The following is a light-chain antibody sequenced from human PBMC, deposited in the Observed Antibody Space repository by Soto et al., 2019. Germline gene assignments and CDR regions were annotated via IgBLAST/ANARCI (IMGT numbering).Light chain of an antibody. CDR2: LVS. CDR1: TSDIGDYNY. J-gene: IGLJ1*01. Sequence: QSALTEPASVSVSPGQSITVSCTGTTSDIGDYNYVSWYQHLPGKVPKLIISLVSNRPSGVSNRFSGSKSGNTASLTISGLQAEDEGDYYCTSWGIFGPGTKVTVL. V-gene: IGLV2-14*01. CDR3: TSWGI.